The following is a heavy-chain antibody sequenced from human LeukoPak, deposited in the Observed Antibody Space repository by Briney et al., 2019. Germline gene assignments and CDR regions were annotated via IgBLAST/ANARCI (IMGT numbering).Heavy chain of an antibody. J-gene: IGHJ3*02. D-gene: IGHD2-21*01. CDR3: ARVIFPINAFDI. Sequence: PSETLSLTCAVYGGSFSGYYWSWIRQPPGKGLEWIGYIYHSGSTYYNPSLKSRVTISVDRSKNQFSLKLSSVTAADTAVYYCARVIFPINAFDIWGQGTMVTVSS. CDR2: IYHSGST. V-gene: IGHV4-34*01. CDR1: GGSFSGYY.